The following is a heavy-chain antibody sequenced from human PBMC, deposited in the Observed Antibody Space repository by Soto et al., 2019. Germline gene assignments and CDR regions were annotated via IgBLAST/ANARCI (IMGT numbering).Heavy chain of an antibody. J-gene: IGHJ6*02. CDR1: GGSFNTYA. Sequence: GASVKVSCKASGGSFNTYAISWVRQAPGQGLEWVGGIIPVFGRVTYAQRFQGRVTISADASTSTAYMELSSLRSEDTAVYYCARVSDTAMDLTRPLSYYYGMDVWGQGTTVTVSS. CDR2: IIPVFGRV. D-gene: IGHD5-18*01. V-gene: IGHV1-69*13. CDR3: ARVSDTAMDLTRPLSYYYGMDV.